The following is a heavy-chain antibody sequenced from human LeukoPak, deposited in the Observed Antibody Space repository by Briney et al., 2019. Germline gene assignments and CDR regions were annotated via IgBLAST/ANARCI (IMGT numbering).Heavy chain of an antibody. V-gene: IGHV3-21*01. CDR2: ISSSSSYI. CDR3: AISVWTQPRQLDRRFDP. J-gene: IGHJ5*02. D-gene: IGHD6-13*01. CDR1: GFTFSSYS. Sequence: PGGSLRLSCAASGFTFSSYSMNWFRQAPGKGLEWVSSISSSSSYIYYADSVKGRFTISRDNAKNSLYLQMNSLRAEDTAVYYCAISVWTQPRQLDRRFDPWGQGTLVTVSS.